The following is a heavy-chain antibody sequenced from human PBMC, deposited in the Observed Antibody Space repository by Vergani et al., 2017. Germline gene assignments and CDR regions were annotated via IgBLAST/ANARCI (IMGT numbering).Heavy chain of an antibody. V-gene: IGHV1-69*08. CDR2: IIPILGIA. CDR1: GGTFSSYT. D-gene: IGHD3-22*01. J-gene: IGHJ6*02. Sequence: QVQLVQSGAEVKKPGSSVKVSCKASGGTFSSYTISWVRQAPGQGLEWMGRIIPILGIANYAQKFQGRVTITADKSTSTAYMELSSLRSEDTAVYYCARDEAHSYYYDSSGGYGMDVWGQGTTVTVSS. CDR3: ARDEAHSYYYDSSGGYGMDV.